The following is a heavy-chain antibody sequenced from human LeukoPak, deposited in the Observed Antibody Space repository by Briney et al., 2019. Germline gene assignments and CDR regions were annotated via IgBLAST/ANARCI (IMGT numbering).Heavy chain of an antibody. J-gene: IGHJ4*02. D-gene: IGHD2-21*02. V-gene: IGHV3-73*01. Sequence: GGSLRLSCAASGFSLTDSSVHWVRQASGKGLEWLGRIRNKASTYATAYAASVRGRFTVSRDDSKHTAYLQMNSLKTDDTAMYYCTANGDNSDFWGQGTLVTVSS. CDR2: IRNKASTYAT. CDR1: GFSLTDSS. CDR3: TANGDNSDF.